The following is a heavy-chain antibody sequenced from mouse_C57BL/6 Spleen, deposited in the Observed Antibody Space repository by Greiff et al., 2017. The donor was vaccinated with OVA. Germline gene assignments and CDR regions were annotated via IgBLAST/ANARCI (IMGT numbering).Heavy chain of an antibody. D-gene: IGHD1-1*01. CDR3: ARSTTRYFDV. CDR1: GFTFTDYY. Sequence: VQLKESGGGLVQPGGSLSLSCAASGFTFTDYYMSWVRQPPGKALEWLGFIRNKANGYTTEYSASVKGRFTISRDNSQSILYLQMNALRAEDSATDYCARSTTRYFDVWGTGTTVTVSS. V-gene: IGHV7-3*01. CDR2: IRNKANGYTT. J-gene: IGHJ1*03.